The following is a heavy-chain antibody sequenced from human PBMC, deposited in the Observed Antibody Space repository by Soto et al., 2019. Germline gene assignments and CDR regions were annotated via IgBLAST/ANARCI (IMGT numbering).Heavy chain of an antibody. J-gene: IGHJ4*02. V-gene: IGHV3-9*01. CDR3: AKGASTTVFAFTDY. Sequence: EVQLLESGGGLVQPGRSLRLSCAASGFTFDDYAMHWVRQGPGKGLEWVSSISWNSGNLGYADSVKGRFTISRDNANNSRYLQLNSLRGDDTALYYCAKGASTTVFAFTDYWGQGTLVTVSS. CDR1: GFTFDDYA. D-gene: IGHD4-17*01. CDR2: ISWNSGNL.